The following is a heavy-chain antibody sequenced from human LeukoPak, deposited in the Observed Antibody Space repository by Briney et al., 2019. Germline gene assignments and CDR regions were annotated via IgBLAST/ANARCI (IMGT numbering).Heavy chain of an antibody. CDR3: ARGVEPLAANALAY. CDR1: GFTFITND. CDR2: LYCDGNT. J-gene: IGHJ4*02. V-gene: IGHV3-53*01. D-gene: IGHD2-15*01. Sequence: GGSLRLSCAASGFTFITNDMTWARQAPGKGLEWMSVLYCDGNTKYADSVQGRFTISRDNSKNPLYLEMNSLSSDDTAVYYCARGVEPLAANALAYWGQGTLVTVSS.